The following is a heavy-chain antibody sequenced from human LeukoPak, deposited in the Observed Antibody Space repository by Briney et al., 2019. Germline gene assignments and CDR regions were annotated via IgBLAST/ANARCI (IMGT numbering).Heavy chain of an antibody. CDR1: GGSIGSFY. CDR3: ARSSGSYFDY. Sequence: TSETLSLTCTVSGGSIGSFYWSWIRQPPGKGLEWIGYYSGSTNYNPSLKSRVTISIDTSKNQFSLKLSSVTAADTAVYYCARSSGSYFDYWGQGTLVTVSS. J-gene: IGHJ4*02. CDR2: YYSGST. D-gene: IGHD1-26*01. V-gene: IGHV4-59*01.